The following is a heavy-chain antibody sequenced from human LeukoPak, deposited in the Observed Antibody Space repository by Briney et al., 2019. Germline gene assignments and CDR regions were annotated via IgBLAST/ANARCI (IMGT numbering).Heavy chain of an antibody. CDR3: AREGRSGSSWYLAN. D-gene: IGHD6-13*01. CDR1: GYTFTNYA. Sequence: ASVRVSCKASGYTFTNYAVNWVRQAPGQGLEWMGWINTNTGNPTYAQGFTGRFVFSLDTSVSTAYLQISSLKAEDTAVYYCAREGRSGSSWYLANWGQGVLVTVSS. CDR2: INTNTGNP. J-gene: IGHJ4*02. V-gene: IGHV7-4-1*02.